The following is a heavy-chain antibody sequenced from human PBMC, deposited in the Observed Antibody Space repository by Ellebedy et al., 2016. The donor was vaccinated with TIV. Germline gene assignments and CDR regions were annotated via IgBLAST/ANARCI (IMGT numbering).Heavy chain of an antibody. CDR3: TTESQWSPHY. CDR1: GFIFDDYA. V-gene: IGHV3-9*01. CDR2: LSWNSGNL. Sequence: PGGSLRLSCAASGFIFDDYAMHWIRQPPGKGLEWVSGLSWNSGNLAYADSVKGRFTISRDNAKNTLYLQMNSLGAEDTAVYYCTTESQWSPHYWGQGTLVTVSS. J-gene: IGHJ4*02. D-gene: IGHD1-14*01.